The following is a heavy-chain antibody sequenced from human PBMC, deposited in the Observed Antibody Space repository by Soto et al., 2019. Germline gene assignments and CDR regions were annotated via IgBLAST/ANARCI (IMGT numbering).Heavy chain of an antibody. CDR3: AKVNYDILTGYGEFDY. J-gene: IGHJ4*02. Sequence: GGSLRLSCAASGFTFSRYAMSWVRQAPGKGLEWVSAISGSGDSTYYADSVKGRFTISRDNSKNTLYLQMNSLRAEDTAVYYCAKVNYDILTGYGEFDYWGQGTLVT. V-gene: IGHV3-23*01. CDR2: ISGSGDST. CDR1: GFTFSRYA. D-gene: IGHD3-9*01.